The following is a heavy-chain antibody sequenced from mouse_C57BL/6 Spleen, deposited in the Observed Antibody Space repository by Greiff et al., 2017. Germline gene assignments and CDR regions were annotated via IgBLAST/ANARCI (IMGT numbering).Heavy chain of an antibody. D-gene: IGHD3-1*01. J-gene: IGHJ2*01. CDR3: AKGANSYFDY. Sequence: LQLQESGPELVKPGASVKISCKASGYAFSSSWMNWVKQRPGKGLEWIGRIYPGDGDTNYNGMFKGKATLTADTASSTAYLQLSSLTSEDSAVYFCAKGANSYFDYWGQGTTLTVSS. CDR2: IYPGDGDT. V-gene: IGHV1-82*01. CDR1: GYAFSSSW.